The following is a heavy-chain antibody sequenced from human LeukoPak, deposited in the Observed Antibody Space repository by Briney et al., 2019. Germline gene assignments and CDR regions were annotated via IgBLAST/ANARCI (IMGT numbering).Heavy chain of an antibody. D-gene: IGHD6-19*01. Sequence: GGSLRLSCAASGFTFSSYSMNWVRQAPGKGLEWVSSISSSSSYKYYPYSVKRRFTIFRDNAKTALYLQMTRLRAEGTAVYYCAGSGWASPFDYWGHGTLVTVSS. CDR3: AGSGWASPFDY. CDR1: GFTFSSYS. CDR2: ISSSSSYK. J-gene: IGHJ4*01. V-gene: IGHV3-21*06.